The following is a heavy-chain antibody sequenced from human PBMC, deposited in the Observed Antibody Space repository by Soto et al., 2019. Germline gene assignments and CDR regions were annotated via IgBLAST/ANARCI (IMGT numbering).Heavy chain of an antibody. J-gene: IGHJ4*02. D-gene: IGHD6-13*01. CDR2: INHSGST. Sequence: QVQLQQWGAGLLKPSETLSLTCAVYGGSFSGYYWSWIRQPPGKGLEWIGEINHSGSTNYNPSLKSRVTISVDTSKNQFSLKLSSGTAADTAVYYCASRYSSSWYRTYYFDYWGQGTLVTVSS. V-gene: IGHV4-34*01. CDR3: ASRYSSSWYRTYYFDY. CDR1: GGSFSGYY.